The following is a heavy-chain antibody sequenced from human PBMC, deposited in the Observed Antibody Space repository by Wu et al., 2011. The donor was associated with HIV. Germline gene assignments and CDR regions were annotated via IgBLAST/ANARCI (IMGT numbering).Heavy chain of an antibody. CDR3: ARVERFLEWKYFDY. CDR1: GYTFSAFG. D-gene: IGHD3-3*01. V-gene: IGHV1-18*01. J-gene: IGHJ4*02. CDR2: TTIDNGDI. Sequence: QVHLVQSGTEVKKPGASVKVSCKASGYTFSAFGVSWVRQTPGQGFEWMGWTTIDNGDIMYGENFQGRVTMTTDSSTNTAYMELRSLRSDDTAVYYCARVERFLEWKYFDYWGQGTQVFVSS.